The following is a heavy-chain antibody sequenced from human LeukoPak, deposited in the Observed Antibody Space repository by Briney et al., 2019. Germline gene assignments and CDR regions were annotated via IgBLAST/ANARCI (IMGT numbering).Heavy chain of an antibody. CDR3: ARNNYYDSSGYYQYFDY. V-gene: IGHV1-69*13. CDR1: GGTFSSYA. CDR2: IIPMFGTA. D-gene: IGHD3-22*01. J-gene: IGHJ4*02. Sequence: ASVKDSCKASGGTFSSYAISWVRQAPGQGLEWMGGIIPMFGTANYAQKFQGRVTITADESTSTAYMELSSLRSEDTAVYYCARNNYYDSSGYYQYFDYWGQGTLVTVSS.